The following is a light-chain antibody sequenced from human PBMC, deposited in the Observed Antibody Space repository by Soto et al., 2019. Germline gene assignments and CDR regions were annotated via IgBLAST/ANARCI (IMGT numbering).Light chain of an antibody. CDR2: AAS. CDR1: QSVSSN. V-gene: IGKV3-15*01. Sequence: EIVMTQSPATLSVSPGERATLSCRASQSVSSNLAWYQQKPGQAPRLLIYAASTRATGIPGRFSGSGSGTEFTLTISGLQSEDFAVYYCQQDKNWPLTFGGGTKVDIK. J-gene: IGKJ4*01. CDR3: QQDKNWPLT.